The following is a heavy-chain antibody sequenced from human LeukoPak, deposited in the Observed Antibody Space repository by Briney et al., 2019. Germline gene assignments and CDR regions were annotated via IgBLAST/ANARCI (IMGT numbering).Heavy chain of an antibody. J-gene: IGHJ4*02. D-gene: IGHD6-19*01. CDR2: ICGSGGST. CDR1: GFTFSIYA. Sequence: SGGSLRLSPAASGFTFSIYAMSWVRDAPGRGVECVSAICGSGGSTYSAPPVKGQFTISRAHPKNTLYLQMNSLRAGDTAVYYCAKDALAVAGYYFDYWGQGTLVTVSS. CDR3: AKDALAVAGYYFDY. V-gene: IGHV3-23*01.